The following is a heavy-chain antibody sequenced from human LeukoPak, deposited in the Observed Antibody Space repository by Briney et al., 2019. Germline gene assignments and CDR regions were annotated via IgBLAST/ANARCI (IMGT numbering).Heavy chain of an antibody. Sequence: PGGSLRLSCAASGFAFSSYAMSWVRQAPGKGLEWVSSIISSGGVTYYADSVKGRLTISRDNSKNTVYLQMDSLRAEDSAVYYCAKNGGYSYGLYYFDYWGQGTLVTVSS. V-gene: IGHV3-23*01. CDR1: GFAFSSYA. CDR2: IISSGGVT. D-gene: IGHD5-18*01. CDR3: AKNGGYSYGLYYFDY. J-gene: IGHJ4*02.